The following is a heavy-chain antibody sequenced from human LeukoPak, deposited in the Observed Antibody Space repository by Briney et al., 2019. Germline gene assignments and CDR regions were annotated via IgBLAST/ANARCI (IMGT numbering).Heavy chain of an antibody. D-gene: IGHD6-19*01. V-gene: IGHV3-23*01. Sequence: GGSLRLSCAASGFIFGSYGMSWFRQAPGKGLDWVSAISGIGGSTYYADSLNGRCIISRYNSNNTLYLPINSLRAEATAVYYCAKDHLPGIAVAGRDYWGQGTLVTVSS. CDR1: GFIFGSYG. CDR2: ISGIGGST. CDR3: AKDHLPGIAVAGRDY. J-gene: IGHJ4*02.